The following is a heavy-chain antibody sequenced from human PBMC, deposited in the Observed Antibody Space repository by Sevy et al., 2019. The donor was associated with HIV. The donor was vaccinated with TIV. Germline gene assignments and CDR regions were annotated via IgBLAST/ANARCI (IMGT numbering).Heavy chain of an antibody. CDR3: ANDGPFGTSYYYYGMDV. V-gene: IGHV3-30*02. J-gene: IGHJ6*02. Sequence: GGSLRLSCAASGFTFSSYGMHWVRQAPGKGLEWVAFIRYDGSNKYYADSVKGRFTISRDNSKNTLYLQMNSLRAEDTAVYYCANDGPFGTSYYYYGMDVWGQGTTVTVSS. D-gene: IGHD3-10*01. CDR2: IRYDGSNK. CDR1: GFTFSSYG.